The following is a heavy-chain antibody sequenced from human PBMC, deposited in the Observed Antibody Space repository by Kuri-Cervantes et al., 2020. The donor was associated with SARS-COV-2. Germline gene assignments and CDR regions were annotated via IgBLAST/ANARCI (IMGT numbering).Heavy chain of an antibody. CDR2: IYYSGST. J-gene: IGHJ4*02. D-gene: IGHD2-21*01. CDR1: GGSISSSSYY. V-gene: IGHV4-39*01. Sequence: SETLSLTCTVSGGSISSSSYYWGWIRQPPGKGLEWIGSIYYSGSTYYNPSLKSRVTISVDTSKNQFSLKLSSVTAADTAVYYCASQLGGGASEYYFDYWGQGTLVTVSS. CDR3: ASQLGGGASEYYFDY.